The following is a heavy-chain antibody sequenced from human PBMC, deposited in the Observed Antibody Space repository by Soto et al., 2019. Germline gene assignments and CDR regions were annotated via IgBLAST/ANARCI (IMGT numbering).Heavy chain of an antibody. D-gene: IGHD3-9*01. Sequence: QVQLQQWGAGPLRPLETLSLTCGVSGGSFSGYYWAWIRQSPGKGLEWIGEINDRGSINYNPSLKSRVNISVDTSKNHYSLNLRSVTAADTAVYYCARESHDILTGPPWVWYFDLWGRGTLVTVSS. J-gene: IGHJ2*01. CDR3: ARESHDILTGPPWVWYFDL. CDR1: GGSFSGYY. V-gene: IGHV4-34*01. CDR2: INDRGSI.